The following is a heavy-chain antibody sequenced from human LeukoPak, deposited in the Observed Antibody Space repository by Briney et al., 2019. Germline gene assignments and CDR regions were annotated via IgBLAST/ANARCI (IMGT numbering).Heavy chain of an antibody. D-gene: IGHD3-10*01. CDR2: INWNGGST. Sequence: GGSLRLSCAASGFTFDDYGMSWVRQAPGKGLEWVSGINWNGGSTGYADSVKGRFTISRDNAKNSLYLQMNSLRAEDTALYYCARVEVLLWFGELFYFDYWGQGTLVTVSS. J-gene: IGHJ4*02. CDR3: ARVEVLLWFGELFYFDY. V-gene: IGHV3-20*04. CDR1: GFTFDDYG.